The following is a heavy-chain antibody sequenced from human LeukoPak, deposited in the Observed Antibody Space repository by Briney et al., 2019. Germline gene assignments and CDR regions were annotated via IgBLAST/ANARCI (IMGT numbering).Heavy chain of an antibody. CDR3: AELGITMIGGV. CDR2: ISSSSTYI. Sequence: PGRSLRLSCAPSGFTFRRFNMNWVPHAPGKGLQWVSSISSSSTYIYYADSVKGRFTISRDNAKNSLYLQMNSLRAEDTAVYYCAELGITMIGGVWGKGTTVTISS. V-gene: IGHV3-21*01. CDR1: GFTFRRFN. D-gene: IGHD3-10*02. J-gene: IGHJ6*04.